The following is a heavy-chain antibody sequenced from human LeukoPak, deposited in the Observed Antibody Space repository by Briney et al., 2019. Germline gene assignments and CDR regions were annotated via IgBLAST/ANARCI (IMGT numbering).Heavy chain of an antibody. CDR1: GFTFSSYA. J-gene: IGHJ4*02. CDR2: ISGSGGST. CDR3: AKGPRPYSSPNSFDY. V-gene: IGHV3-23*01. Sequence: GGSQRLSCAASGFTFSSYAMSWVRQAPGKGLEWVSAISGSGGSTYYADSVKGRFTISRDNSKNTLYLQMNSLRAEDTAVYYCAKGPRPYSSPNSFDYWGQGTLVTVSS. D-gene: IGHD6-13*01.